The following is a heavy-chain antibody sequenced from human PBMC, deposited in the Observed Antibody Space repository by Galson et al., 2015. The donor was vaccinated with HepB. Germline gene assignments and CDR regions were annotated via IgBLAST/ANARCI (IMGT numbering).Heavy chain of an antibody. V-gene: IGHV3-66*01. J-gene: IGHJ6*02. D-gene: IGHD2/OR15-2a*01. Sequence: SLRLSCAASGFIVSSHYMTWVRQAPGRGLEWVSVIFGGDNTYSADSVKGRCTISRDNSKNTVYLQMDSLRVEDTALYYCARGLGTRYSNSWYFFDAMDVWGQGTTVIVSS. CDR2: IFGGDNT. CDR3: ARGLGTRYSNSWYFFDAMDV. CDR1: GFIVSSHY.